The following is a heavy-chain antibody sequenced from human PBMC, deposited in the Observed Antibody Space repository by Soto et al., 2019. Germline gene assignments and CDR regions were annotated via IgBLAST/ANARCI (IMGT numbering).Heavy chain of an antibody. CDR3: ARASGSYYQYGMDV. Sequence: QTLSLTCTFSGFSLSTSGMCVSWIRQPPGKALEWLALIDWDDDKNYSTSLKTRLTISKDTSKNQVVLTMINMDPVDTATYYCARASGSYYQYGMDVWGQGTTVTVSS. D-gene: IGHD1-26*01. V-gene: IGHV2-70*01. CDR2: IDWDDDK. J-gene: IGHJ6*02. CDR1: GFSLSTSGMC.